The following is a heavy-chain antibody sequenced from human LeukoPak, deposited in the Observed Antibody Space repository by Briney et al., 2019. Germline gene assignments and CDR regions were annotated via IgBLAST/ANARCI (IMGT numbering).Heavy chain of an antibody. Sequence: SETLSLTCTVSGGSISSSSYYWGWIRQPPGKGLEWIGSIYYSGSTYYNPSLKSRVTISVDTSKNQFSLRLTSVTAADTAVYYCARGVVPAAIVPHYYYYMDVWGKGTTVTISS. D-gene: IGHD2-2*01. CDR2: IYYSGST. CDR3: ARGVVPAAIVPHYYYYMDV. J-gene: IGHJ6*03. V-gene: IGHV4-39*07. CDR1: GGSISSSSYY.